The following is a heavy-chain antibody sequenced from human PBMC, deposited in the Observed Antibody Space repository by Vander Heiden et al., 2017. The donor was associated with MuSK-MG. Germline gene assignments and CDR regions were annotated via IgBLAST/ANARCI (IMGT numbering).Heavy chain of an antibody. Sequence: EVQLVESGGGLVQPGGSLRLSCAASGFTFSSYWMSWVRQAPGKGLEWVANIKQDGSEKYYVDSGKGRFTISRDNAKNSLYMQMNRLRAEETAVYYCAISISTMIISYYFDYWGQGTMVTVYS. CDR1: GFTFSSYW. CDR2: IKQDGSEK. J-gene: IGHJ4*02. D-gene: IGHD3-16*01. V-gene: IGHV3-7*01. CDR3: AISISTMIISYYFDY.